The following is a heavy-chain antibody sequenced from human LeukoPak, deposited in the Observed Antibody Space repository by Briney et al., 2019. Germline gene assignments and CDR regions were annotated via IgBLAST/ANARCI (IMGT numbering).Heavy chain of an antibody. CDR2: IKSKTGGGTT. Sequence: PGGSLRLSCAASGFTFSNAWMSWVRQAPGKGLEWVGRIKSKTGGGTTDYAAPVKGRFTISRDDSKNTLYLQMNSLKTEDTAVYYCTSHIVVVTALDYWGQGTLVTVSS. J-gene: IGHJ4*02. D-gene: IGHD2-21*02. CDR3: TSHIVVVTALDY. V-gene: IGHV3-15*01. CDR1: GFTFSNAW.